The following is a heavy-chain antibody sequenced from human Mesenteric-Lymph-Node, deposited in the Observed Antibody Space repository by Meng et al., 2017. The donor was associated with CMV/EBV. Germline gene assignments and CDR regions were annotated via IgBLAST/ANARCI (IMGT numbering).Heavy chain of an antibody. CDR2: ISGSAART. Sequence: GESLKISCAASGFTFTSYTMSWVRQAPGKGPEWVSAISGSAARTSYADSVRGRFTVSRDNSKETLYLQMSSLRPEDTAVYYCAPVGGWGTGAPTTMITWGQGTQVTVSS. J-gene: IGHJ4*02. D-gene: IGHD4-17*01. V-gene: IGHV3-23*01. CDR1: GFTFTSYT. CDR3: APVGGWGTGAPTTMIT.